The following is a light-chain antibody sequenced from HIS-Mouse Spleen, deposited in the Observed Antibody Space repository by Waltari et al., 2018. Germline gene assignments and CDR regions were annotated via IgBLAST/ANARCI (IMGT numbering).Light chain of an antibody. CDR2: EDS. CDR3: YSTDSSGTHRV. J-gene: IGLJ2*01. CDR1: AFTKKY. Sequence: SYALPQPPSGSVAPGQPAMIASYGNAFTKKYAYWYQQKSGQAPGLVIYEDSNRPSGIPESFSGSSSGTMATLTISGSQVEEEADYYCYSTDSSGTHRVFGGGTKLTVL. V-gene: IGLV3-10*01.